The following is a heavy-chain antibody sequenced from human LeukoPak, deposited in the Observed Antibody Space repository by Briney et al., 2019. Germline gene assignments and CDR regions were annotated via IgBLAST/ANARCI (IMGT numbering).Heavy chain of an antibody. Sequence: PSETLSLTCTVSGGSISSSSYYWGWIRQPPGKGLEWIGSIYYSGSTYYNPSLKSRVTISVDTSKNQFSLKLSSVTAADTAVYYCARKRGSGWYFDYWGQGTLVTVSS. CDR1: GGSISSSSYY. CDR2: IYYSGST. V-gene: IGHV4-39*07. D-gene: IGHD6-19*01. J-gene: IGHJ4*02. CDR3: ARKRGSGWYFDY.